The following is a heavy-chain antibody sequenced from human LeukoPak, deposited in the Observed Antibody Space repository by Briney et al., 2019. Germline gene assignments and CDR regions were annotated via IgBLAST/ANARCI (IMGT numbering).Heavy chain of an antibody. Sequence: GGSLRLSCAASGFTFSSYWMSWVRQAPGKGLEWVANIKQDGSEKYYVDSVKGRFTIPRDNAKNSLYLQMNSMRAEDTAVYYCARDPIVVVPAAKRTNYYYYGMDVWGQGTTVTVSS. V-gene: IGHV3-7*03. J-gene: IGHJ6*02. CDR3: ARDPIVVVPAAKRTNYYYYGMDV. CDR1: GFTFSSYW. CDR2: IKQDGSEK. D-gene: IGHD2-2*01.